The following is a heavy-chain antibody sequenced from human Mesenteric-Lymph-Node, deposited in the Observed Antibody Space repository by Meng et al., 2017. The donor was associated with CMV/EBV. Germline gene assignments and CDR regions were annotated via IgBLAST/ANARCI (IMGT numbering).Heavy chain of an antibody. V-gene: IGHV1-2*02. Sequence: ASVKVSCKASGYTFNVNYMHWVRQAPGQGLEWMGWINPNDGDTYYAQKFQGRVTMTRDTSISTAYMELSRLRSDDTAVYYCARDLGSSGYYYDAYFFDYWGPGTLVTVSS. CDR2: INPNDGDT. J-gene: IGHJ4*02. D-gene: IGHD3-22*01. CDR1: GYTFNVNY. CDR3: ARDLGSSGYYYDAYFFDY.